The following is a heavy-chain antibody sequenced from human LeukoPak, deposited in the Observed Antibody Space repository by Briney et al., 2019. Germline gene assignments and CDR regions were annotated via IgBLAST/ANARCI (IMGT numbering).Heavy chain of an antibody. V-gene: IGHV4-39*07. CDR2: INHSGST. CDR1: GDSISSGDYY. J-gene: IGHJ5*02. CDR3: ARRVVGFDP. Sequence: PSETLSLTCTVSGDSISSGDYYWSWIRQPPGKGLEWIGEINHSGSTNYNPSLKSRVTISVDTSKNQFSLKLSSVTAADTAVYYCARRVVGFDPWGQGTLVTVSS.